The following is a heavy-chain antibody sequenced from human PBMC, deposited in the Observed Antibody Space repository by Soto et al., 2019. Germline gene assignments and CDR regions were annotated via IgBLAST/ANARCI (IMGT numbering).Heavy chain of an antibody. V-gene: IGHV3-21*06. J-gene: IGHJ4*02. CDR2: IGSGGSP. D-gene: IGHD2-15*01. CDR3: ARELQPVVRREYDY. CDR1: GFTFSTCT. Sequence: EVQLVESGGGLVKPGGSLRLSCAVSGFTFSTCTMNWVRQAPGKGLEWVSSIGSGGSPYYADSVKGRFTISRDNAKNSLYLQMNSLRAEDTAVYYCARELQPVVRREYDYWGQGTLVTVSS.